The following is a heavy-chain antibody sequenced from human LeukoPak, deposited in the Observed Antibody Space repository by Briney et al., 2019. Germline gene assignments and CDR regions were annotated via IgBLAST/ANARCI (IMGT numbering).Heavy chain of an antibody. D-gene: IGHD3-3*01. V-gene: IGHV4-4*02. CDR1: GVSISSSEW. J-gene: IGHJ4*02. Sequence: SGTLSLTRAVSGVSISSSEWWIWVRQPPGQGLEWIGEIHRDGRTRYNPSLQTRVTMSIDYSKNQISLEVTSVTAADTAVYYCAREGGFYRPLDYSGQGTLVTVSS. CDR2: IHRDGRT. CDR3: AREGGFYRPLDY.